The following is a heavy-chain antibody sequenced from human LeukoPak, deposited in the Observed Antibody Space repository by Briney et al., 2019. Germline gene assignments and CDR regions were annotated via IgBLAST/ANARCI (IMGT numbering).Heavy chain of an antibody. CDR3: ARLYYYDSSGPSPPFDY. D-gene: IGHD3-22*01. V-gene: IGHV5-51*01. CDR2: IYPGDSDT. CDR1: GYSFTSYW. J-gene: IGHJ4*02. Sequence: GESLKISCKGSGYSFTSYWIGWVRQMPGEGLEWMGIIYPGDSDTRYSPSFQGQVTISADKSISTAYLQWSSLKASDTAMYYCARLYYYDSSGPSPPFDYWGQGTLVTVSS.